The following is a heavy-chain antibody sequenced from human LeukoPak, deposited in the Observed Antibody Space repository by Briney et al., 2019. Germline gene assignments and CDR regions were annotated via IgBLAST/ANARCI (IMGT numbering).Heavy chain of an antibody. D-gene: IGHD6-13*01. V-gene: IGHV3-30*02. CDR2: IRFDGSNK. CDR3: AKDPRYSRTS. J-gene: IGHJ4*02. Sequence: TGGSLRLSCAASGFTFSSYGMHWVRQGPGKGLEWVAFIRFDGSNKYYADSVKGRFTISRDNSKDTLYLQMNSLGGEDTAVYHCAKDPRYSRTSWGQGTLVTVSS. CDR1: GFTFSSYG.